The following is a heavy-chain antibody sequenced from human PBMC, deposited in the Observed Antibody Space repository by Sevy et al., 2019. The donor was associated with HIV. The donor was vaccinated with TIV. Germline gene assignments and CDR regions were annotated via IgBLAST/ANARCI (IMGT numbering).Heavy chain of an antibody. V-gene: IGHV3-11*06. J-gene: IGHJ3*01. Sequence: GGSLRLSCVGSGFTFGDYYISWIRQAPGKVLECVAYISSRSSFTNCTDSVRGRFTISRDNAKSEVFLQMNSLRAEDTGVYYCARKAYDVWGQGTTVTVSS. CDR3: ARKAYDV. CDR2: ISSRSSFT. CDR1: GFTFGDYY.